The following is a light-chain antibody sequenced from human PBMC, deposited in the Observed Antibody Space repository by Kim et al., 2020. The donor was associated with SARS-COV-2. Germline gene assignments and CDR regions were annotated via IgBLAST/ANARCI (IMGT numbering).Light chain of an antibody. V-gene: IGLV2-11*03. J-gene: IGLJ3*02. CDR1: SSDVGGYSY. CDR3: CSYAGRSTWV. Sequence: QSFTISCTGTSSDVGGYSYVSWYQQHPGKAPKVMIYAVTKRPSGVPDRFSGSKSGNTASLTISGLQAEDEADYYCCSYAGRSTWVFGGGTQLTVL. CDR2: AVT.